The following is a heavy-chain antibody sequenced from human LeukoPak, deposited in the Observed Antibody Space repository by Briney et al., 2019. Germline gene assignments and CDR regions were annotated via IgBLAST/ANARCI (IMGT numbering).Heavy chain of an antibody. CDR3: STLVLRPWYFDL. J-gene: IGHJ2*01. D-gene: IGHD3-9*01. V-gene: IGHV4-30-4*08. Sequence: PSETLSLTCAVYGGSFSGYYWSWIRQPPGKGLEWIAYIYYNGNTYYNPSLKSRVTISLDTSKNQFSLKLSSVTAADTAVYYCSTLVLRPWYFDLWGRGTLVTVSS. CDR1: GGSFSGYY. CDR2: IYYNGNT.